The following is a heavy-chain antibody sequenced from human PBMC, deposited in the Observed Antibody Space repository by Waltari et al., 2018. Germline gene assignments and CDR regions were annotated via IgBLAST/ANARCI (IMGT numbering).Heavy chain of an antibody. CDR1: GGTFSSYA. J-gene: IGHJ6*03. D-gene: IGHD2-2*01. V-gene: IGHV1-69*14. Sequence: QVQLVQSGAEVKKPGSYVTVSCKASGGTFSSYAISWVRKAPGQGLEWMGRIIPIFGTANYAQKFQGRVTITADKSTSTAYMELSSLRSEDTAVYYCASGVVVPAWYYYYYMDVWGKGTTVTISS. CDR3: ASGVVVPAWYYYYYMDV. CDR2: IIPIFGTA.